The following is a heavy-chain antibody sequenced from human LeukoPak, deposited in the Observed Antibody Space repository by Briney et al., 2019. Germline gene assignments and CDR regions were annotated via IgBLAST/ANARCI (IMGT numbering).Heavy chain of an antibody. D-gene: IGHD6-19*01. V-gene: IGHV4-59*01. J-gene: IGHJ4*02. CDR1: GGSISSYY. CDR3: ARSSSGWDGPYFDY. Sequence: SETLSLTCTVSGGSISSYYWSWIRQPPGKGLEWIGYIYYSGSTNYNPSLKSRVTISVDTSKSQFSLKLSSVTAADTAVYYCARSSSGWDGPYFDYWGQGTLVTVSS. CDR2: IYYSGST.